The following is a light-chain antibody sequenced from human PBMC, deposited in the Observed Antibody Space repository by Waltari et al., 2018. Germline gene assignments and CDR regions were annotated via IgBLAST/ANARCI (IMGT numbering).Light chain of an antibody. V-gene: IGKV4-1*01. CDR1: QNVLYDSNNKNY. Sequence: DIVMTQSLDSLAVSLGERATINCKSSQNVLYDSNNKNYLAWYQQKPGQPPKLLMYWASTRESGVPDRFSGSGSGTDFTLTISSLQAEDVAVYYCQQYYSTPLTFGGGTKVEIK. CDR3: QQYYSTPLT. J-gene: IGKJ4*01. CDR2: WAS.